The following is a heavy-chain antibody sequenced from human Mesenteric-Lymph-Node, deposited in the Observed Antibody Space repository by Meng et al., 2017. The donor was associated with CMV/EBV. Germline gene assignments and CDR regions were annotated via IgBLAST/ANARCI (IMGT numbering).Heavy chain of an antibody. CDR3: ARAFWSGYYKCFDP. D-gene: IGHD3-3*01. V-gene: IGHV3-7*01. Sequence: ETLSLTCTVSGDSISSSSYYWGWIRQPPGKGLEWVANIKQDGSEKYYVDSVKGRFTISRDNAKNSLFLQMNSLRAEDTAVYYCARAFWSGYYKCFDPWGQGTLVTVSS. CDR1: GDSISSSSYY. J-gene: IGHJ5*02. CDR2: IKQDGSEK.